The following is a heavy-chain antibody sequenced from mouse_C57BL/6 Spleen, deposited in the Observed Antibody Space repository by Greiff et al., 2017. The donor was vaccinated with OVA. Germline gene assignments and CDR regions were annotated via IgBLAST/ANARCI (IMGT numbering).Heavy chain of an antibody. CDR2: IDPETGGT. D-gene: IGHD1-1*01. CDR3: TRESSGGIYYYGSCGFAY. J-gene: IGHJ3*01. CDR1: GYTFTDYE. V-gene: IGHV1-15*01. Sequence: QVQLQQSGAELVRPGASVTLSCKASGYTFTDYEMHWVKQTPVHGLEWIGAIDPETGGTAYNQKFKGKAILTADKSSSTAYMELRSLTSEDSAVYYCTRESSGGIYYYGSCGFAYWGQSTLVTVAA.